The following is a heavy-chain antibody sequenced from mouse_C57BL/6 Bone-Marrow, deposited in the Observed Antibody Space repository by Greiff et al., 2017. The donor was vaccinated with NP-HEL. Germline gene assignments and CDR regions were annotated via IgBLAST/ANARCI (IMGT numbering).Heavy chain of an antibody. CDR2: IYPRSGNT. V-gene: IGHV1-81*01. CDR1: GYTFTSYG. CDR3: ARRGCNYSDY. J-gene: IGHJ2*01. Sequence: QVHVKQSGAELARPGASVKLSCKASGYTFTSYGISWVKQRTGQGLEWIGEIYPRSGNTYYNEKFKGKATLTADKSSSTAYMELRSLTSEDSAVYFCARRGCNYSDYWGQGTTLTVSS.